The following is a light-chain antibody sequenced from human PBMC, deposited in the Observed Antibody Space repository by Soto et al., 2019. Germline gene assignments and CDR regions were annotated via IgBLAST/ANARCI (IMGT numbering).Light chain of an antibody. V-gene: IGKV1-33*01. CDR2: DAS. CDR3: QQYSHLIT. J-gene: IGKJ5*01. CDR1: QAIISY. Sequence: DIQMTQSPSSLSASVGDRVTITCQASQAIISYLSWYQQKLGTPPKLLIYDASNLETRVPSRFSGSGSGTDFTFTISSLQPEDIATYYCQQYSHLITFGQGTRLEIK.